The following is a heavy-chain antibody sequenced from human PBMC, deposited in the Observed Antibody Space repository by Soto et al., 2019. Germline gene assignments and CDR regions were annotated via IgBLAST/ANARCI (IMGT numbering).Heavy chain of an antibody. CDR3: AKDSSGDYDY. J-gene: IGHJ4*02. CDR1: GFTFSSYA. CDR2: ISGSGGST. V-gene: IGHV3-23*01. D-gene: IGHD4-17*01. Sequence: EVQLLESGGGLVQPGGSLRLSCAASGFTFSSYAMSWVRQAPGTGLEWVSAISGSGGSTYYADSVKGRFTISRDNSMNTLYLQMNTLRAEDTAVYYCAKDSSGDYDYWGQGTLVTVSS.